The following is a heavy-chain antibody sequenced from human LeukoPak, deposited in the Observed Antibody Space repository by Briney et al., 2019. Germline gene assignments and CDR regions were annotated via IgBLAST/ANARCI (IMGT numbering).Heavy chain of an antibody. Sequence: SETLSLTCAVYGGSFSGYYWSWIRQPPGKGLEWIGEINHSGSTNYNPSLGSRVTTSIDTSKTHFSLQLESVSAADTAVYFCARGVVVAVAGPNLDSWGQGRLVTVSS. V-gene: IGHV4-34*01. J-gene: IGHJ4*02. CDR3: ARGVVVAVAGPNLDS. CDR1: GGSFSGYY. CDR2: INHSGST. D-gene: IGHD6-19*01.